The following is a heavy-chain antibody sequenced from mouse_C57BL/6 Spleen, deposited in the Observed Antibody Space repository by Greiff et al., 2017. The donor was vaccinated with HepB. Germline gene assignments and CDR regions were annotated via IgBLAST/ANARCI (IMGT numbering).Heavy chain of an antibody. J-gene: IGHJ1*03. D-gene: IGHD2-4*01. CDR1: GYAFSSSW. CDR3: SRDQIYYDYDGYFDV. V-gene: IGHV1-82*01. CDR2: IYPGDGDT. Sequence: VQLQQSGPELVKPGASVKISCKASGYAFSSSWMNWVKQRPGKGLEWIGRIYPGDGDTNYNGKFKGKATLTADKSSSTAYMQLSSLTSEDSAVYFWSRDQIYYDYDGYFDVWGTGTTVTVSS.